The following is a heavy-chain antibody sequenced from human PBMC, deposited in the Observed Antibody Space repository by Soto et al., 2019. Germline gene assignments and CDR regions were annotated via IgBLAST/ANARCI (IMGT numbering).Heavy chain of an antibody. J-gene: IGHJ6*02. CDR2: ISWDGGST. CDR3: AKGDCSSTSCYANYYYGMDV. Sequence: GGSLRLSXAASGFTFDDYATHWVRQAPGKGLEWVSLISWDGGSTYYADSVKGRFTISRDNSKNSLYLQMNSLRAEDTALYYCAKGDCSSTSCYANYYYGMDVWGQGTTVTVSS. D-gene: IGHD2-2*01. CDR1: GFTFDDYA. V-gene: IGHV3-43D*04.